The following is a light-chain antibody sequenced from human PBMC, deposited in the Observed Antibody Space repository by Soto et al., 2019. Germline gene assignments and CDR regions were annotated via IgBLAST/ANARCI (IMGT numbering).Light chain of an antibody. CDR1: QSVSSS. CDR2: DAF. V-gene: IGKV3-11*01. J-gene: IGKJ1*01. Sequence: EIVLTQSPATLSLSPGERATLSCRASQSVSSSLAWYQQKPVQAPRLLIYDAFNRATGIPARFSGSGSGTDCTLTISSLAPEDFAVYDCQQRSNWPSWTFGQGTKVESK. CDR3: QQRSNWPSWT.